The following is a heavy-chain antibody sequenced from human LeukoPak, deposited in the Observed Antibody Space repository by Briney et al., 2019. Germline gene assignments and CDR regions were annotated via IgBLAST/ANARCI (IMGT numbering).Heavy chain of an antibody. V-gene: IGHV3-9*01. CDR3: AKDYYYDSSASGAFDI. Sequence: SCKVSGYTLTELSMHWVRQAPGKGLEWVSGISWNSGSIGYADSVKGRFTISRDNAKNSLYLQMNSLRAEDTALYYCAKDYYYDSSASGAFDIWGQGTMVTVSS. J-gene: IGHJ3*02. D-gene: IGHD3-22*01. CDR1: GYTLTELS. CDR2: ISWNSGSI.